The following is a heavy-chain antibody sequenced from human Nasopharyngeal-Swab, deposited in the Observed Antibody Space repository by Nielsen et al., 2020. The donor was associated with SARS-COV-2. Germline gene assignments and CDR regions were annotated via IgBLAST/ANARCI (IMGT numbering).Heavy chain of an antibody. Sequence: GESLKISCAASGFTFSSYGMHWVRQAPGKGLEWVAVIWYDGSNKYYADSVKGRFTISRDNSKNTLYLQMNSLRAEDTAVYYCARDGVGATTTYYYYGMDVWGQGTTVTVSS. CDR3: ARDGVGATTTYYYYGMDV. V-gene: IGHV3-33*01. CDR1: GFTFSSYG. J-gene: IGHJ6*02. CDR2: IWYDGSNK. D-gene: IGHD1-26*01.